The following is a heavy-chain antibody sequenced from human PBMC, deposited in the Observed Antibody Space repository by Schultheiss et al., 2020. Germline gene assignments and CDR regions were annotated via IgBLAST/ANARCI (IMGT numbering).Heavy chain of an antibody. CDR2: ISAYNGNT. J-gene: IGHJ6*02. V-gene: IGHV1-18*01. CDR1: GYTFTSYG. D-gene: IGHD2-8*02. Sequence: ASVKVSCKASGYTFTSYGISWVRQAPGQGLEWMGWISAYNGNTNYAQKLQGRVTMTTDTSTSTAYMELRSLRSDDTAVYYCARDAREYCTGGVCYAPSYYYYYGMDVWGQGTTVTVSS. CDR3: ARDAREYCTGGVCYAPSYYYYYGMDV.